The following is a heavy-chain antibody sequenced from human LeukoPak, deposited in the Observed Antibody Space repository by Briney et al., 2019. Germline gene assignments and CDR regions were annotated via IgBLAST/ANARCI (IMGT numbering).Heavy chain of an antibody. CDR2: ISSSGSTI. V-gene: IGHV3-48*03. Sequence: TGGSLRLSCAASGFTFSSYEMNWVRQAPGKGLEWVSYISSSGSTIYYADSVKGRFTISRDNAKNSLYLQMNSLRAEDTAVYYCAKDFWSDYYSGYFDYWGQGTLVTVSS. CDR3: AKDFWSDYYSGYFDY. J-gene: IGHJ4*02. CDR1: GFTFSSYE. D-gene: IGHD3-3*01.